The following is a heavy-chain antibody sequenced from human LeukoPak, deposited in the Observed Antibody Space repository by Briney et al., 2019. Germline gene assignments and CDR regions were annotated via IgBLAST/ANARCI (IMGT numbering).Heavy chain of an antibody. V-gene: IGHV4-61*02. J-gene: IGHJ6*03. Sequence: SQTLSLTCTVSGGSISSGSYYWSWIRQPAGKGLEWIGRIYTSGSTNYNPSLKSRVTVSVDTSKNQFSLKLSSVTAADTAVYYCARTRGTLQGYYYYYYMDVWGKGTTVTVSS. CDR1: GGSISSGSYY. CDR3: ARTRGTLQGYYYYYYMDV. D-gene: IGHD1-1*01. CDR2: IYTSGST.